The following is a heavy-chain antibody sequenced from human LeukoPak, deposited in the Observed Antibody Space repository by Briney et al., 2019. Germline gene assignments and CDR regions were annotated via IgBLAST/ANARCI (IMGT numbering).Heavy chain of an antibody. D-gene: IGHD3-22*01. J-gene: IGHJ4*02. CDR3: AKRGVVTRVILVGFHKEAYYFDS. Sequence: GGSLRLSYAVSGITLSNYAMSWVRQAPGKGLEWVAGISGSGGGTNYADSVKGRFTISRDTPKNTLYLQMNNLRADDTAVYFCAKRGVVTRVILVGFHKEAYYFDSWGQGALVTVSS. CDR2: ISGSGGGT. V-gene: IGHV3-23*01. CDR1: GITLSNYA.